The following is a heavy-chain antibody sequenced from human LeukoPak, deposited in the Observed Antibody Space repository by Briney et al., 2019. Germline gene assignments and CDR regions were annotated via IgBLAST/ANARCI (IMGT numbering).Heavy chain of an antibody. CDR1: GFTFGAYW. Sequence: GTSLRLSCAASGFTFGAYWMSWFRQAPGKGPEWVASIKDDGSAQFYVDSLEGRFTISRDNAKNTLYPQMDTMRVEDTAVYYCARHIVGEQNFDYWSQGTLVTVSS. J-gene: IGHJ4*02. CDR2: IKDDGSAQ. V-gene: IGHV3-7*01. D-gene: IGHD3-16*02. CDR3: ARHIVGEQNFDY.